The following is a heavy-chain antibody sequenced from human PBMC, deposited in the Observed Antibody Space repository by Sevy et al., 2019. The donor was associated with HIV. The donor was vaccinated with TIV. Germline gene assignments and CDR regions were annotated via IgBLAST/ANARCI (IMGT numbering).Heavy chain of an antibody. CDR3: TTDFAAMVSFRLYAFDI. Sequence: GGSLRLSCTASGFTFSNAWMSWVRQAPGKGLEWVGRIKSKTDGGTTDYAAPVKGRFTISREDSKNTLYLQMNTLKTEDTAVYYCTTDFAAMVSFRLYAFDIWGQGTMVTVSS. D-gene: IGHD5-18*01. CDR2: IKSKTDGGTT. J-gene: IGHJ3*02. V-gene: IGHV3-15*01. CDR1: GFTFSNAW.